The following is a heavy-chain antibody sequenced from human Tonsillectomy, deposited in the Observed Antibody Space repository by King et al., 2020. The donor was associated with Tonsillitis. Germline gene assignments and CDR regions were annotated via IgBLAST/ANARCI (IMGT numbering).Heavy chain of an antibody. J-gene: IGHJ4*02. Sequence: VQLVESGAEVKKPGASVKVSCKASGYTFTDYYMHWVRQAPGQGLEWMGRISPTSGGTIYAQRFQGRVTMTRDTSISSAYMELSRLKSDDTAVYYCAKALLGIEDDWGQGTHVTVSS. D-gene: IGHD1-26*01. CDR1: GYTFTDYY. CDR2: ISPTSGGT. CDR3: AKALLGIEDD. V-gene: IGHV1-2*06.